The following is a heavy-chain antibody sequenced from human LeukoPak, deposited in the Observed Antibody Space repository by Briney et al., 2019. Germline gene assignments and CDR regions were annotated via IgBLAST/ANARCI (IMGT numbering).Heavy chain of an antibody. CDR1: GGSISSGDYY. J-gene: IGHJ4*02. CDR3: ARVQGNYYDSSGYPFDY. V-gene: IGHV4-30-4*01. Sequence: SETLSLTCTVSGGSISSGDYYWSWIRQPPGKGLEWNGYIYYSGSTYYNPSLKSRVTISVDTSKNQFSLKLSSVTAADTAVYYCARVQGNYYDSSGYPFDYWGQGTLVTVSS. CDR2: IYYSGST. D-gene: IGHD3-22*01.